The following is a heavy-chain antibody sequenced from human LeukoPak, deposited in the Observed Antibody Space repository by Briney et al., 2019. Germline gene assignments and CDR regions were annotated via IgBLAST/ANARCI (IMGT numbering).Heavy chain of an antibody. CDR2: INPNSGGT. CDR3: ARADRLHGGPYLIGP. J-gene: IGHJ5*02. D-gene: IGHD2-21*01. CDR1: GYTFTDYY. V-gene: IGHV1-2*02. Sequence: ASVKVSCKTSGYTFTDYYLHWVRQAPGQGLEWMGWINPNSGGTSSAQKFQGRVTMTRDTSITTFYMEVSWLTSDDTAIYYCARADRLHGGPYLIGPWGQGTLVTVSS.